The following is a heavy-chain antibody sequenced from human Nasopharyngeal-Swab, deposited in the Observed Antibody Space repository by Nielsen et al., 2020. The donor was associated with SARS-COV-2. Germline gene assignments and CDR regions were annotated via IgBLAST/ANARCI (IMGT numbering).Heavy chain of an antibody. CDR1: GGSFSGFY. V-gene: IGHV4-34*01. CDR3: ARAGRVGDAYTGLDV. Sequence: SETLSLTCAVYGGSFSGFYWNWIRQPPGRGLEWIGEINHNERTNYNPSLKGRIAMLVDTSNNQVSLKVSSVSAGDTAVYYCARAGRVGDAYTGLDVWGQGTTVTVSS. J-gene: IGHJ6*02. D-gene: IGHD5-24*01. CDR2: INHNERT.